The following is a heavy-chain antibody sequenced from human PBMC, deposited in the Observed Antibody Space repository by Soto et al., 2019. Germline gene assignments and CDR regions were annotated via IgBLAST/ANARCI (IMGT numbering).Heavy chain of an antibody. V-gene: IGHV4-59*01. Sequence: PSETRSLTCTVSGGSISSYYWSWIRQPPGKGLEWIGYIYYSGSTNYNPSLKSRVTISVDTSKNQFSLKLSSVTAADTAVYYCARAEDGYNPDYWGQGTLVTVSS. J-gene: IGHJ4*02. CDR1: GGSISSYY. CDR2: IYYSGST. D-gene: IGHD5-12*01. CDR3: ARAEDGYNPDY.